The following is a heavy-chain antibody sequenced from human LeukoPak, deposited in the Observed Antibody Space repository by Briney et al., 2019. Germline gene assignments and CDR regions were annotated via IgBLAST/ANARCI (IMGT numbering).Heavy chain of an antibody. CDR1: GDSVSSNSVT. CDR3: ARRLTQYDCFDP. J-gene: IGHJ5*02. CDR2: TYYRSTWYN. V-gene: IGHV6-1*01. D-gene: IGHD2-2*01. Sequence: SQTLSLTCAISGDSVSSNSVTWNWIRQTPSRGLEWLGRTYYRSTWYNDYAVSVRGRITVNPDTSKNQFSLHLNSVTPEDAAVYYCARRLTQYDCFDPWGQGILVTVSS.